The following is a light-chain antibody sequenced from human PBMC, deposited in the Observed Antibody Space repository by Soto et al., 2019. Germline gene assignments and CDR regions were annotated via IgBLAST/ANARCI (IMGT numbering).Light chain of an antibody. CDR1: QSVSTS. Sequence: EIVLTQSPATLSLSPGERATLSCRASQSVSTSLAWYQQKPGQAPRLLIYDASNRATGIPARFSGSGSGTDFRLTVSSLELEDFALYYCQQRSNWPWTFGQGTKVEIK. V-gene: IGKV3-11*01. J-gene: IGKJ1*01. CDR3: QQRSNWPWT. CDR2: DAS.